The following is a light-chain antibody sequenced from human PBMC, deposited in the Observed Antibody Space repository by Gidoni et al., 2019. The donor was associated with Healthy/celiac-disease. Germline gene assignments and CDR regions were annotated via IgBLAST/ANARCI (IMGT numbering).Light chain of an antibody. CDR2: KAS. CDR3: QQYNSYWT. CDR1: QSISSW. Sequence: DIQIPQSPSTLSASLRDRVTITCRASQSISSWLAWYQQKPGKAPKLLIYKASSLESGVPSRFSGSGSGTEFTLTISSLKPDDFATYYCQQYNSYWTFGQGTKVEIK. J-gene: IGKJ1*01. V-gene: IGKV1-5*03.